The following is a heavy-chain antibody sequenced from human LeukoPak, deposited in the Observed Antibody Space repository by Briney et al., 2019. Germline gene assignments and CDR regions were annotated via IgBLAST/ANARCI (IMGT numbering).Heavy chain of an antibody. V-gene: IGHV3-30*04. D-gene: IGHD6-19*01. Sequence: GGSLRLSCAASGFTFSSYAMHWVRQAPGKGLEWVAVISYDGSNKYYADSVKGRFTISRDNFKNTLYLQMNSLRAEDTAIYYCARVQSLAVAATVGFDYWGQGTLVTVSS. CDR2: ISYDGSNK. CDR1: GFTFSSYA. CDR3: ARVQSLAVAATVGFDY. J-gene: IGHJ4*02.